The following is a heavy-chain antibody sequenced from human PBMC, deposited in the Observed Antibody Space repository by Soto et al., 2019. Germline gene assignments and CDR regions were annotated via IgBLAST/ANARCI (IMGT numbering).Heavy chain of an antibody. CDR3: ARYFGTSGWFYYFDY. Sequence: QVHLVESGGGVVQPGRSLRLSCAASGFTFSSCGMHWVRQAPGKGLEWVAFVYYYGSIEDYTDSVKGRITISRDNSKNAVEQQMNMRRAEDTAVYYCARYFGTSGWFYYFDYWGQGTPVTVSS. CDR2: VYYYGSIE. V-gene: IGHV3-33*01. J-gene: IGHJ4*02. D-gene: IGHD6-19*01. CDR1: GFTFSSCG.